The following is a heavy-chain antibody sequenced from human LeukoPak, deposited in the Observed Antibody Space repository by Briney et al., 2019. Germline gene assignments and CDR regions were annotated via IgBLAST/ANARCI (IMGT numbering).Heavy chain of an antibody. Sequence: SETLSLTCAVYGGSFSGYYWSWIRQPPGKGLEWIGEINHSGSTNYNPSLKSRVTISVDTSKNQFSLKLSSVTAADTAVYYCARGRGYSSSSGFDYWGRGTLVTVSS. J-gene: IGHJ4*02. CDR3: ARGRGYSSSSGFDY. CDR2: INHSGST. D-gene: IGHD6-6*01. V-gene: IGHV4-34*01. CDR1: GGSFSGYY.